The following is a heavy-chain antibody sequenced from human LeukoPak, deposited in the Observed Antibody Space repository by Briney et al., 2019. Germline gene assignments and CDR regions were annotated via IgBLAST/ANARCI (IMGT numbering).Heavy chain of an antibody. J-gene: IGHJ4*02. V-gene: IGHV1-18*04. CDR2: ISAYNGNT. Sequence: SVNVTRMSSGYTFTSYGISWLRQAPGQGLEWMGWISAYNGNTHYAQKLQGRVTMTTHTSTSTAYMELRSLRSDDTAVYYCARDRSVVVVAANGGPFDYWGQGTLVTVSS. CDR1: GYTFTSYG. CDR3: ARDRSVVVVAANGGPFDY. D-gene: IGHD2-15*01.